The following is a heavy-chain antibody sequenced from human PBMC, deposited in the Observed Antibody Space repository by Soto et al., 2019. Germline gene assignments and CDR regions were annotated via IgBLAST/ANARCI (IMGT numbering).Heavy chain of an antibody. CDR1: GGSISSYY. D-gene: IGHD2-15*01. V-gene: IGHV4-59*01. CDR3: ARAGGPYRQGIVVTINWFDP. J-gene: IGHJ5*02. Sequence: SETLSLTCTVSGGSISSYYWSWIRQPPGKGLEWIGYIYYSGSTNYNPSLKSRVTISVDTSKNQFSLKLRSVTAADTAVYYCARAGGPYRQGIVVTINWFDPWGQGTLVTVSS. CDR2: IYYSGST.